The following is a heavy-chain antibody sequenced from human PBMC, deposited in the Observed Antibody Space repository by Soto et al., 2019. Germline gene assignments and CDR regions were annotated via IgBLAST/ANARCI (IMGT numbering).Heavy chain of an antibody. V-gene: IGHV3-23*01. CDR2: ISGTGGST. CDR1: GFTFNNFA. CDR3: ANTSSASERDSPGW. D-gene: IGHD2-21*01. Sequence: EVQLLESGGALVRPGGSLRLSCAASGFTFNNFAMNWVRQVPGKGLEWVAAISGTGGSTFYSASPGGRFTITRDNSKNILFLQMKSLKAGDTAVYYCANTSSASERDSPGWWGQGTLVTVSS. J-gene: IGHJ4*02.